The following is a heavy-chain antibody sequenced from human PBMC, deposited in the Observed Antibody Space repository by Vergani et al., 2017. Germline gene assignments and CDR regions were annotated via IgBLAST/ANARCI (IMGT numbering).Heavy chain of an antibody. CDR1: GFTFSSYA. CDR3: AITRMTSGAFDI. Sequence: EVQLLESGGGLVQPGGSLRLSCAASGFTFSSYAMSWVRQAPGKGLEWVSAISGSGGSTYYADSVKGRFTIARDNSKNTLYLQMNSRRAEDTAVYYCAITRMTSGAFDIWGQGTMVTVSS. CDR2: ISGSGGST. J-gene: IGHJ3*02. V-gene: IGHV3-23*01.